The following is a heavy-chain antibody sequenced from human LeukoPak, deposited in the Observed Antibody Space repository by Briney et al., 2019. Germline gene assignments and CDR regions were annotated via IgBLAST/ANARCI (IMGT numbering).Heavy chain of an antibody. CDR1: GYTFTSYY. CDR3: ARDPPCSSTSCSVPGTGSNWFDP. CDR2: INPSGGST. J-gene: IGHJ5*02. V-gene: IGHV1-46*01. Sequence: ASVKVSCKASGYTFTSYYMHWVRQAPGQGLEWMGIINPSGGSTSYAQNFQGRVTMTRDTSTSTVYMELNSLRSEDTAVYYCARDPPCSSTSCSVPGTGSNWFDPWGQGTLVTVS. D-gene: IGHD2-2*01.